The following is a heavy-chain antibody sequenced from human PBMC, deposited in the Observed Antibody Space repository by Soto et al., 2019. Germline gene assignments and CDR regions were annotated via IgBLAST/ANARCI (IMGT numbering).Heavy chain of an antibody. CDR3: ARGLNGYLHYFDY. D-gene: IGHD5-18*01. CDR1: GYTFTSYA. J-gene: IGHJ4*02. V-gene: IGHV1-3*01. CDR2: INAGNGNT. Sequence: QVHLVQSGAGVRKPGASVKVSCKASGYTFTSYAMHWVRQAPGQRLEWMGWINAGNGNTKYSQKFQGRVTITRDTSASTAYMELSSLRSEDTAVYYCARGLNGYLHYFDYWGQGTLVTVCS.